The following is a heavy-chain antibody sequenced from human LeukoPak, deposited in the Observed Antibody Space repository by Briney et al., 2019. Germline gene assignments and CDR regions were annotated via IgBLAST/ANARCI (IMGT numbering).Heavy chain of an antibody. V-gene: IGHV5-10-1*01. CDR2: GDPSDSYT. Sequence: GESLKISCKGSGYSFTSYWISWVSQMPGKGLEWLGRGDPSDSYTTYSPSFQVHVTISADKSIRTAYLQWSSLKASDFFFFKQKTAYDILTGSFDYWGQGTLVTVSS. CDR3: KTAYDILTGSFDY. CDR1: GYSFTSYW. J-gene: IGHJ4*02. D-gene: IGHD3-9*01.